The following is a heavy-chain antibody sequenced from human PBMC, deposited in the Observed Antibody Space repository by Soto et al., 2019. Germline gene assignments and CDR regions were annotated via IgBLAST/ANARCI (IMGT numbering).Heavy chain of an antibody. Sequence: EVQLVESGGGLVQPGGSLRLSCAASGFTFSSYWMSWVRQAPGKGLEWVANIKQDGSEKYYVDSVKGRFTISRDNVKNSLYLQMNSLRAEDTAVYYCARSIAARLNWFDPWGQGTLVTVSS. CDR2: IKQDGSEK. J-gene: IGHJ5*02. D-gene: IGHD6-6*01. CDR1: GFTFSSYW. V-gene: IGHV3-7*01. CDR3: ARSIAARLNWFDP.